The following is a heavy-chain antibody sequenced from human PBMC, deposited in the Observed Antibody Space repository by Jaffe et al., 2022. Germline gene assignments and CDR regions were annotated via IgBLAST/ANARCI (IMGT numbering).Heavy chain of an antibody. CDR2: IKSKTDGGTT. Sequence: EVQLVESGGGLVKPGGSLRLSCAASGFTFSNAWMSWVRQAPGKGLEWVGRIKSKTDGGTTDYAAPVKGRFTISRDDSKNTLYLQMNSLKTEDTAVYYCTTDRGVQWLGLDYWGQGTLVTVSS. V-gene: IGHV3-15*01. D-gene: IGHD6-19*01. J-gene: IGHJ4*02. CDR1: GFTFSNAW. CDR3: TTDRGVQWLGLDY.